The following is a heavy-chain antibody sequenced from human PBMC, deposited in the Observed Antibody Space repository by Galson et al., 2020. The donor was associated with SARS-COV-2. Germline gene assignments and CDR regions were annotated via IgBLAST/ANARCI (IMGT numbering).Heavy chain of an antibody. D-gene: IGHD3-9*01. CDR1: GGSVTSRNR. CDR2: IFHTGST. V-gene: IGHV4-4*02. J-gene: IGHJ4*02. Sequence: SETLSLTCAVSGGSVTSRNRWSWIRQPPGKGLEWIGEIFHTGSTNYNPSLQSRLTFSVDKSKNQVSLNLSSVTAADTAVYYCARGHVILTGYYFDSWGQGTLFTVSS. CDR3: ARGHVILTGYYFDS.